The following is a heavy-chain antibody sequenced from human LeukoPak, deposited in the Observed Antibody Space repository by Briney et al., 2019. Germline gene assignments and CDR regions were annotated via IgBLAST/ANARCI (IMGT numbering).Heavy chain of an antibody. CDR2: IRYDGSNK. V-gene: IGHV3-30*02. D-gene: IGHD3-3*01. CDR3: AKGRYYDFWSGYYDFDY. J-gene: IGHJ4*02. CDR1: GFTFSSYG. Sequence: SGGSLRLSCAASGFTFSSYGMHWVRQAPGKGLEWVAFIRYDGSNKYYADSVKGRFTISRDNSKNTLYLQMNSLRAEDTAVYYCAKGRYYDFWSGYYDFDYWGQGTLVTVSS.